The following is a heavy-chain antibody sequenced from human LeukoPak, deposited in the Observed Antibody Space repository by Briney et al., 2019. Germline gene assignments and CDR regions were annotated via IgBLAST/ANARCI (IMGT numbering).Heavy chain of an antibody. CDR2: ISAYNGNT. J-gene: IGHJ5*02. V-gene: IGHV1-18*01. CDR1: GYTFTSYG. Sequence: ASVKVSCKASGYTFTSYGISWVRQAPEQGLEWMGWISAYNGNTNYAQKLQGRVTMTTDTSTSTAYMELRSLRFDDTAVYYCARGVVVPAAWKLDPWGQGTLVTVSS. CDR3: ARGVVVPAAWKLDP. D-gene: IGHD2-2*01.